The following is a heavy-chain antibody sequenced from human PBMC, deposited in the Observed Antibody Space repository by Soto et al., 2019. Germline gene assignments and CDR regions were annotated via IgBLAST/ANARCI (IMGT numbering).Heavy chain of an antibody. CDR1: GYTFTSYY. D-gene: IGHD6-6*01. V-gene: IGHV1-46*01. Sequence: QVQLVQSGAEVKKPGASVKVSCKASGYTFTSYYMHWVRQAPGQGLEWMGIINPSGGSTSYAQKFEGRVTMTRDTSTSTVYMELSSLRSEDTAVYYCAREIREGYSSSSEFYYYCGMDVWGQGTTVTVSS. CDR2: INPSGGST. CDR3: AREIREGYSSSSEFYYYCGMDV. J-gene: IGHJ6*02.